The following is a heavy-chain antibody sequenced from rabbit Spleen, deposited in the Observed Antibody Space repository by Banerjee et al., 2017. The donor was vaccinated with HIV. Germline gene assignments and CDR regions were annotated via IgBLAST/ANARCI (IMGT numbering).Heavy chain of an antibody. D-gene: IGHD8-1*01. V-gene: IGHV1S45*01. J-gene: IGHJ6*01. CDR3: ARDSGSSFSSYGMDL. CDR1: GFSFSSSDY. CDR2: IAGSSSGFT. Sequence: LEESGGGLVQPEGSLALTCKASGFSFSSSDYICWVRQAPGKGLEWISCIAGSSSGFTYSATWAKGRFTISKTSSTTVTLQMTSLTAADTATYFCARDSGSSFSSYGMDLWGPGTLVTVS.